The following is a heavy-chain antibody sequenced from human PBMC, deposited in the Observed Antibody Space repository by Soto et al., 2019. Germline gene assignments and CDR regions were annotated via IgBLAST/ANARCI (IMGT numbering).Heavy chain of an antibody. CDR1: GFTFSSYA. D-gene: IGHD7-27*01. J-gene: IGHJ3*02. V-gene: IGHV3-23*01. Sequence: GGSLRLSCAASGFTFSSYAMSWVRQAPGKGLEWASAISGSGGSKYYADSVKGRFPISRDNSKNTLYLQMNSLRAEDTAVYYCANEGEANWGTLVGAFDIWGQGTMVTVSS. CDR3: ANEGEANWGTLVGAFDI. CDR2: ISGSGGSK.